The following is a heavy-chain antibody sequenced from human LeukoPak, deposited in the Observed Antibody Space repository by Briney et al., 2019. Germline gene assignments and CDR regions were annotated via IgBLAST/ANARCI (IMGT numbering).Heavy chain of an antibody. CDR2: TYDSGRT. CDR3: AREGPGSLEWFDP. Sequence: PSQTLSLICTVSGGSISSGGYYWIWIRQHPGKGLEWIGYTYDSGRTYSNAFLKSRVTISVDTSKNQFSLKLSSVTAADTAVYYCAREGPGSLEWFDPWGQGTLVTVSS. V-gene: IGHV4-31*03. CDR1: GGSISSGGYY. J-gene: IGHJ5*02.